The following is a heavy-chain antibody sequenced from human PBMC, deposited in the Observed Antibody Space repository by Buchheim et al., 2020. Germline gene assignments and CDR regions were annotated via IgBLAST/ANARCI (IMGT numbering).Heavy chain of an antibody. V-gene: IGHV3-23*01. J-gene: IGHJ4*02. CDR1: GFTFSNYA. CDR3: AKSSNYYDSSGYLYYFDY. CDR2: ISGSGGNR. D-gene: IGHD3-22*01. Sequence: EVHLLESGGGLVQPGGSLRLSCGAAGFTFSNYAMSWVRQAPGKGLEWVSVISGSGGNRYSADSVTGRFIISSDNSRNTLYLQMNSLRAEDTAVYDCAKSSNYYDSSGYLYYFDYWGQGTL.